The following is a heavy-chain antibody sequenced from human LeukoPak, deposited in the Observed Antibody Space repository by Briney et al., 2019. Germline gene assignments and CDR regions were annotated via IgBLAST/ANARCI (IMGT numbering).Heavy chain of an antibody. D-gene: IGHD4-17*01. CDR3: ARQGAVTPRRTHYYAMDV. CDR2: IYNSGST. J-gene: IGHJ6*02. V-gene: IGHV4-61*01. Sequence: SETLSLTCTVSGGSVSSGSYYWSWIRQPPGKGLEWIGNIYNSGSTNQNPSLKNRVTISVDTSKNQFSLKLSSVTAADTAVYYCARQGAVTPRRTHYYAMDVWGPGTTVTVSS. CDR1: GGSVSSGSYY.